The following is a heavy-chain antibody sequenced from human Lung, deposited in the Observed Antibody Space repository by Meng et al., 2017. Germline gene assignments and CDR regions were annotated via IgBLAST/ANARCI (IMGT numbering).Heavy chain of an antibody. J-gene: IGHJ4*02. CDR1: GGSFSDYY. D-gene: IGHD4-11*01. CDR2: INHSGST. CDR3: ARGPTTMAHDFDY. V-gene: IGHV4-34*01. Sequence: QGPVQELGAGLLKPWESLSLTCVVSGGSFSDYYWSWIRQPPGKGLEWIGEINHSGSTNYNPSLESRATISVDTSQNNLSLKLSSVTAADSAVYYCARGPTTMAHDFDYWGQGTLVTVSS.